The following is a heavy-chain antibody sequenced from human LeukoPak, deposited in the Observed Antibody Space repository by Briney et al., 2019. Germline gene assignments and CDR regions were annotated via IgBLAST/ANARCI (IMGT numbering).Heavy chain of an antibody. V-gene: IGHV4-59*08. D-gene: IGHD3-10*01. Sequence: PSETLSLTCTVSGGSINKYYWTWVRQPPGKGLEWIGYVYHSGSTNYNPSLEGGGTISIDTSKNQFSLKVTSVTAADTPVYYCARRHNVGPGDAIDIWGQGTMVTVSS. CDR3: ARRHNVGPGDAIDI. J-gene: IGHJ3*02. CDR1: GGSINKYY. CDR2: VYHSGST.